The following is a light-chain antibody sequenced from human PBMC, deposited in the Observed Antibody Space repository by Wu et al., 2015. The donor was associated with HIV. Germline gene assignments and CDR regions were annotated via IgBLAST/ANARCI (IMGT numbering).Light chain of an antibody. V-gene: IGKV3-20*01. J-gene: IGKJ3*01. Sequence: EIVLTQSPGTLSLSPGERATLPCRASQSVTNSYLAWYQQKPGQAPRLLIYGASSRATGIPDRFSGGGSGTDFTLTIIRLEPEDFAVYYCQQYGNSPTFGPGTKVDIK. CDR2: GAS. CDR1: QSVTNSY. CDR3: QQYGNSPT.